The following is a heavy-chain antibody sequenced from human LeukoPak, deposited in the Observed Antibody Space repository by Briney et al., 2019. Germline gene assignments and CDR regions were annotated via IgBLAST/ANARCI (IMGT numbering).Heavy chain of an antibody. J-gene: IGHJ6*03. V-gene: IGHV3-13*01. CDR2: IGTASDT. CDR1: GFTFSSFD. D-gene: IGHD1-1*01. Sequence: PGGSLRLSCAASGFTFSSFDMHWVRQPTGQGLEWVSTIGTASDTYYPGSVEGRFTLSRDNAKNSLYLQMYSLTAEDTAVYYCARGPPRGKYYYMDVWGKGTTVTVSS. CDR3: ARGPPRGKYYYMDV.